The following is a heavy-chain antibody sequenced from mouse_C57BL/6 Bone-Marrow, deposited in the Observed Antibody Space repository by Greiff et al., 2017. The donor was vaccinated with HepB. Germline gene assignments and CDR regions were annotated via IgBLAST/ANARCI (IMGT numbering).Heavy chain of an antibody. CDR1: GYSITSGYY. Sequence: DVQLQESGPGLVKPSQSLSLTCSVTGYSITSGYYWNWIRQFPGNKLEWMGYISYDGSNNYNPSLKNRISITRDTSKNQFFLKLNSVTTEDTATYYCARDQKRDYYGSSYNYWGQGTTLTVSS. J-gene: IGHJ2*01. D-gene: IGHD1-1*01. CDR2: ISYDGSN. V-gene: IGHV3-6*01. CDR3: ARDQKRDYYGSSYNY.